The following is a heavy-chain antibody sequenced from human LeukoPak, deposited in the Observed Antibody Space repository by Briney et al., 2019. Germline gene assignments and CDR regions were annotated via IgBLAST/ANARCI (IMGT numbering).Heavy chain of an antibody. CDR3: ARGDSSGWYLLDF. CDR1: GFIFSSRW. Sequence: PGGSLRLSCAASGFIFSSRWMHWVRQAPGKGLEWVSRVNSDGRSTNYADFVKGRFAISRDNAKNTLYLQMNSLRAEDTAVYYCARGDSSGWYLLDFWGQGILVTVSS. V-gene: IGHV3-74*01. D-gene: IGHD6-19*01. J-gene: IGHJ4*02. CDR2: VNSDGRST.